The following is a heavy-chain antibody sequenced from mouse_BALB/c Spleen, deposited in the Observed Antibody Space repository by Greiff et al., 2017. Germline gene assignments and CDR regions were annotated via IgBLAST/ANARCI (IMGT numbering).Heavy chain of an antibody. Sequence: QVHVKQSGAELARPGASVKLSCKASGYTFTSYWMQWVKQRPGQGLEWIGAIYPGDGDTRYTQKFKGKATLTADKSSSTAYMQLSSLASEDSAVYYCARRGYYGSSSYWYFDVWGAGTTVTVSS. CDR3: ARRGYYGSSSYWYFDV. CDR2: IYPGDGDT. J-gene: IGHJ1*01. D-gene: IGHD1-1*01. V-gene: IGHV1-87*01. CDR1: GYTFTSYW.